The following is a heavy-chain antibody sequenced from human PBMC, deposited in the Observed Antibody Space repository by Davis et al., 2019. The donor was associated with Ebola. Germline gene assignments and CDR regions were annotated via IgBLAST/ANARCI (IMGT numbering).Heavy chain of an antibody. J-gene: IGHJ1*01. V-gene: IGHV3-48*02. CDR1: GFIFSSYV. Sequence: GESLKISCAASGFIFSSYVMSWVRQAPGKGLEWVSFISGSGTAVSYADSVRGRFTISRDNAKNSLYLQMHSLRDDDTAVYYCAKTVGWLQQAGEVGWLQQAGEEYFQKWGQGTLVTVSS. CDR2: ISGSGTAV. D-gene: IGHD5-24*01. CDR3: AKTVGWLQQAGEVGWLQQAGEEYFQK.